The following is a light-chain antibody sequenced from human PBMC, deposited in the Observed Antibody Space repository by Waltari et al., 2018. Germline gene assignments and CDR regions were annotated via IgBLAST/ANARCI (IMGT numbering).Light chain of an antibody. J-gene: IGKJ1*01. CDR2: DVS. CDR1: QGISSA. CDR3: QQFHSYPVT. Sequence: AIQLTQSPSSLSASEGDRVTIPCRASQGISSAFAWYQQKPGKAPKLLMFDVSSLESGVPSRFSGSESGTDFTLTISSLQPEDFATYYCQQFHSYPVTFGQGTKVEIK. V-gene: IGKV1-13*02.